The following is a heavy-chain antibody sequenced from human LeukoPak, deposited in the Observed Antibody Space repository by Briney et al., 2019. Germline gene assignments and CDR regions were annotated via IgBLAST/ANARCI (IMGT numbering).Heavy chain of an antibody. Sequence: ASVKVSCKASGYTVTSYYTHWVRQAPGQGLECMGIINPSGGSTSYAQKFQGRVTMTRDTSTSTVYMELSSLRSEDTAVYYCARGPTSDSRRFYFDYWGQGTLVTVSS. CDR3: ARGPTSDSRRFYFDY. CDR2: INPSGGST. CDR1: GYTVTSYY. V-gene: IGHV1-46*01. J-gene: IGHJ4*02. D-gene: IGHD3-22*01.